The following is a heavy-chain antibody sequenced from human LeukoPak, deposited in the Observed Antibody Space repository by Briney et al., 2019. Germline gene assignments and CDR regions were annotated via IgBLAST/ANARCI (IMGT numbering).Heavy chain of an antibody. D-gene: IGHD3-10*01. CDR3: ARDRGSGLDY. V-gene: IGHV3-66*01. CDR1: GGSISTYY. J-gene: IGHJ4*02. CDR2: IYSGGYT. Sequence: ETLSLTCTVSGGSISTYYWSWVRQAPGKGLEWVSVIYSGGYTYYADSVKGRFTISRDNSKNTLYLQMNSLRAEDTAVYYCARDRGSGLDYWGQGTLVTVSS.